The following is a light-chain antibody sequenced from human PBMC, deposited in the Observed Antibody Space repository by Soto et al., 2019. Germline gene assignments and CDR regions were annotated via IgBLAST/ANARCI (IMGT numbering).Light chain of an antibody. Sequence: QSVLTQPPSVSGAPGQRVTISCSGTSSNIGAGYDVHWYQQLPGTAPQVLIYGNSNRLSGVPDRFSGSKSGTSASRAITGLQAEDEADYYCQSYDSSLSHWLFGGGTKLTVL. CDR2: GNS. J-gene: IGLJ3*02. CDR3: QSYDSSLSHWL. CDR1: SSNIGAGYD. V-gene: IGLV1-40*01.